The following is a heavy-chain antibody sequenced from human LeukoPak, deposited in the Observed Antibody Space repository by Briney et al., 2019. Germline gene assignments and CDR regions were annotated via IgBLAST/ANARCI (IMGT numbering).Heavy chain of an antibody. D-gene: IGHD3-16*02. CDR2: INPNSGGT. J-gene: IGHJ5*01. CDR1: GYTFTGYY. Sequence: GASVKVSCKASGYTFTGYYMHWVRQAPGQGLEWMGWINPNSGGTNYAQRFQGRVTMTRDTSISTAYMELSRLRSDDTAVYYCARGFELITFGGAIGKLNWFDSWGQGTLVTVSS. V-gene: IGHV1-2*02. CDR3: ARGFELITFGGAIGKLNWFDS.